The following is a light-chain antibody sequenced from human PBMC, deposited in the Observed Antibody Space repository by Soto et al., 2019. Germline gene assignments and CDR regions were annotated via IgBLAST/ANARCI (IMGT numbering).Light chain of an antibody. CDR3: QQRSEWPIT. V-gene: IGKV3-11*01. Sequence: EIVLTQSPANLSLSPGERATLSCRASQRVSTYLAWYQQKPGQAPRLFIYDASNRATGIPARFSGSGSGTDFTLTISSLEPEDFAVYYCQQRSEWPITFGQGTRLEIK. CDR2: DAS. CDR1: QRVSTY. J-gene: IGKJ5*01.